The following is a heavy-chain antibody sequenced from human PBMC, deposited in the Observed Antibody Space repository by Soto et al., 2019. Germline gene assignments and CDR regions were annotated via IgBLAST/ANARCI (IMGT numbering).Heavy chain of an antibody. J-gene: IGHJ4*02. D-gene: IGHD3-10*01. V-gene: IGHV3-30*04. CDR3: AGRSGSSDY. CDR1: GFTFSNYT. Sequence: GGSLRLSCAASGFTFSNYTMHWVRQAPGKGLEWVTLISYDEIDKYYADAVKGRFTISRDNSKNTLFLQMDSLRAEDTAVYYCAGRSGSSDYWGQGTLVTVSS. CDR2: ISYDEIDK.